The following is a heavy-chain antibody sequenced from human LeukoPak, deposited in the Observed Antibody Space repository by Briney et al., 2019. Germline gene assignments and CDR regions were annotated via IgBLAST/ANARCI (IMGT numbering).Heavy chain of an antibody. CDR3: ARLEVLMAQNWFDP. CDR2: IYPGDSDT. V-gene: IGHV5-51*01. D-gene: IGHD2-8*01. Sequence: GESLKISCEASGYSFTSYWIGWVRQMPGKGLEWMGIIYPGDSDTRYSPSFQGQVTISADKSISTAYLQWSSLKASDTAMYYCARLEVLMAQNWFDPWGQGTLVTVSS. J-gene: IGHJ5*02. CDR1: GYSFTSYW.